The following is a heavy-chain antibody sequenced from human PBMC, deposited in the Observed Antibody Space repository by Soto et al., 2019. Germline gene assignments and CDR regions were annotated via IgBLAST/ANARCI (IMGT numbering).Heavy chain of an antibody. CDR3: ARDLNYGLFDY. V-gene: IGHV3-48*01. D-gene: IGHD4-17*01. CDR1: GFTFSSYS. CDR2: ISSSSSTI. Sequence: EVQLVESGGGLVQPGGSLRLSCAGSGFTFSSYSMNWVRQAPGKGLEWVSYISSSSSTIYYADSVKGRFTISTDNAKNSLYLQMHSLSAEDTAVYYCARDLNYGLFDYWGQGNLVTVSS. J-gene: IGHJ4*02.